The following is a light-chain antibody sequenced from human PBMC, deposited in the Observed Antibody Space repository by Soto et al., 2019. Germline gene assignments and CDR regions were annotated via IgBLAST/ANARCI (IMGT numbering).Light chain of an antibody. CDR2: GAS. CDR3: QQYGSSPPWT. Sequence: EIVLTQSPGTLSLSPGERATLSCRASQSVSSSYLAWYQQKPGQAPRHLIYGASSRATGIPDRFSGSGSGTDFTLTISSLEPEDFAVYYCQQYGSSPPWTVGQGTKVEIK. CDR1: QSVSSSY. J-gene: IGKJ1*01. V-gene: IGKV3-20*01.